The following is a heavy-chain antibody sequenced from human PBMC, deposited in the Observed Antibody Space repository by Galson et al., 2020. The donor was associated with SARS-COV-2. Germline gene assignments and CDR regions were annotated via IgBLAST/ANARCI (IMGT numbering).Heavy chain of an antibody. D-gene: IGHD2-15*01. J-gene: IGHJ2*01. CDR1: GGSISSYY. CDR3: ARDSGDHYWYFDL. V-gene: IGHV4-59*01. CDR2: IYYSGST. Sequence: SETLSLTCTVSGGSISSYYWSWIRQPPGKGLEWIGYIYYSGSTNYNPSLKSRVTISVDTSKNQFSLKLSSVTAADTAVYYCARDSGDHYWYFDLWGRGTLVTVSS.